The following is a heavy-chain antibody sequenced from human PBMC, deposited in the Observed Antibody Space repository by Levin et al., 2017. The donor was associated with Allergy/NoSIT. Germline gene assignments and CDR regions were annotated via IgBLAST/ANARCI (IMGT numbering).Heavy chain of an antibody. CDR2: IKSKTDGGTT. CDR3: TTQHGHNYGDYDY. CDR1: GFTFSNAW. J-gene: IGHJ4*02. Sequence: GESLKISCAASGFTFSNAWMSWVRQAPGKGLEWVGRIKSKTDGGTTDYAAPVKGRFTISRDDSKNTLYLQMNSLKTEDTAVYYCTTQHGHNYGDYDYWGQGTLVTVSS. V-gene: IGHV3-15*01. D-gene: IGHD4-17*01.